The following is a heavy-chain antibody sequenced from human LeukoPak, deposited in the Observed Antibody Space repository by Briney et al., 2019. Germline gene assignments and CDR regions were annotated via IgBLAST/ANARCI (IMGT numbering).Heavy chain of an antibody. CDR2: IYPGDSDT. V-gene: IGHV5-51*01. CDR1: GYSFSSYW. Sequence: GESLKISCKVSGYSFSSYWIGWVRQMPGKGLEWMGIIYPGDSDTRYSPSFQGQVTISADKSISTAYLQWSSLKASDTAMYYCARLGGDPKTENYYYYYGMDVWGQGTTVTVSS. J-gene: IGHJ6*02. D-gene: IGHD2-21*02. CDR3: ARLGGDPKTENYYYYYGMDV.